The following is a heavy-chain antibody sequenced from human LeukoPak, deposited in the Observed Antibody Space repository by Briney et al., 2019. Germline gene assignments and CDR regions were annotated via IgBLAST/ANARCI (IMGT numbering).Heavy chain of an antibody. J-gene: IGHJ4*02. CDR3: ARERRAGFLDY. V-gene: IGHV4-59*01. CDR2: IYYSGST. Sequence: PSETLSLTCTVSGGSISSYYWSWIRQPPGKGLEWIGYIYYSGSTNYNPSLKSRVTISVDTSKNQFSLKLSSVTAADTAVYYCARERRAGFLDYWGQGTLVTVSS. CDR1: GGSISSYY. D-gene: IGHD6-25*01.